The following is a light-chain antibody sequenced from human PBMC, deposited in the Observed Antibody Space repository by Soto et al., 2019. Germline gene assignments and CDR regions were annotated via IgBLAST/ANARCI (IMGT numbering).Light chain of an antibody. V-gene: IGLV1-40*01. CDR2: GNS. Sequence: QSALTQPPSVSGAPGQRVTISCTGSSYNIGASSDVHWYQQLPGTAPKLLIYGNSNRPSGVPDRFSGSKSGTSASLAITGLQAEDEADYYCQSYDSSLSGWVFGGGTKVTVL. CDR1: SYNIGASSD. J-gene: IGLJ3*02. CDR3: QSYDSSLSGWV.